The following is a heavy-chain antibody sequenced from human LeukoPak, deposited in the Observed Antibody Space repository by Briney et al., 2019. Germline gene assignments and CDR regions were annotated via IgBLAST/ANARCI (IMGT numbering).Heavy chain of an antibody. J-gene: IGHJ6*02. V-gene: IGHV4-61*09. Sequence: SETLSLTCTVPGGSISSGSYYWSWIRQPAGKGLEWIGHIYTSGSTNYNPSLKSRATISVDTSKNQFSLKLSSVTAADTAVYYCARVPGYCSGGSCYYYYDMDVWGQGTTVTVSS. CDR2: IYTSGST. D-gene: IGHD2-15*01. CDR1: GGSISSGSYY. CDR3: ARVPGYCSGGSCYYYYDMDV.